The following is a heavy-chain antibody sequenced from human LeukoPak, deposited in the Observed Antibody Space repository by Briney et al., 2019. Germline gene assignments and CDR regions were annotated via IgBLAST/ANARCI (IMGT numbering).Heavy chain of an antibody. CDR1: GGSMTTHH. D-gene: IGHD5-18*01. CDR3: TTIKRGNIFGYFDF. Sequence: SETPSLTCTVSGGSMTTHHWNWIRQTPGKGLEWIGYVFDSGRTKENPSLKSRVTLSADTSKNQLSLRLSSVTAADTAVYYCTTIKRGNIFGYFDFWGQGILVTVSS. V-gene: IGHV4-59*11. J-gene: IGHJ4*02. CDR2: VFDSGRT.